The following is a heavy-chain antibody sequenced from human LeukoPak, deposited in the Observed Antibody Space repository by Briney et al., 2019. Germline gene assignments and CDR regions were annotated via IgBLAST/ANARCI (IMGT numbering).Heavy chain of an antibody. V-gene: IGHV1-69*13. J-gene: IGHJ4*02. Sequence: SVKVSCKASGGTFSSYAISWVRQAPGQGLEWMGGIIPIFGTADYAQKFQGRVTITADESTSTAYMELSSLRSEDTAVYYCARCYYDSSGYYYFDYWGQGTLVTVSS. CDR3: ARCYYDSSGYYYFDY. CDR2: IIPIFGTA. CDR1: GGTFSSYA. D-gene: IGHD3-22*01.